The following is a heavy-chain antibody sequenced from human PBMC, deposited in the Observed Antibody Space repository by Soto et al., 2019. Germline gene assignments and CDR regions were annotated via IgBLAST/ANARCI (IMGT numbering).Heavy chain of an antibody. J-gene: IGHJ6*02. CDR1: GFTFSSYA. CDR2: ISGSGGST. V-gene: IGHV3-23*01. Sequence: EVQLLESGGGLVQPGGSLRLSCAASGFTFSSYAMSWVRQAPGKGLEWVSAISGSGGSTYYADSVKGRFTISRDNSKNTLYLQMNSLRAEDTAVYYCAKDPPRGRGYCSSTSCYAGHYYYGMDVWGQGTTVTVSS. D-gene: IGHD2-2*01. CDR3: AKDPPRGRGYCSSTSCYAGHYYYGMDV.